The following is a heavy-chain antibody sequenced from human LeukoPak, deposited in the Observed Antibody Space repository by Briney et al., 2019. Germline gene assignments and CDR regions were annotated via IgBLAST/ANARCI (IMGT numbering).Heavy chain of an antibody. CDR1: GGSISSSNW. D-gene: IGHD6-19*01. V-gene: IGHV4-4*02. J-gene: IGHJ5*02. CDR2: IYHSGST. Sequence: SSETLSLTCAVSGGSISSSNWWSWVRQPPGKGLEWIGEIYHSGSTNYNPSLKSRVTISVDKSKNQFSLKLSSVTAADTAVYYCARGRVAGPGWFDPWGQGTLVTVSS. CDR3: ARGRVAGPGWFDP.